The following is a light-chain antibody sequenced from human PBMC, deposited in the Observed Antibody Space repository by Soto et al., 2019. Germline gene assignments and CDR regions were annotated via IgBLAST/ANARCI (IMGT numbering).Light chain of an antibody. J-gene: IGKJ2*01. V-gene: IGKV3-20*01. CDR1: QSVRGNY. CDR3: QQYGGSPPYT. Sequence: EIVLTQSPGTLSLSPGERATLSCGASQSVRGNYLAWYQHKPGQAPRLLIYGSSTRATDIPDRFSATGSGTDFTLTISRLEPEDSAVYLCQQYGGSPPYTFGQGTKVEIK. CDR2: GSS.